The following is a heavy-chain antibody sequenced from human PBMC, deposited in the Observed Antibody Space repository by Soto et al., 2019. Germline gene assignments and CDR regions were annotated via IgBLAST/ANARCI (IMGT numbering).Heavy chain of an antibody. D-gene: IGHD1-26*01. J-gene: IGHJ4*02. CDR1: GFSLSTSRVG. Sequence: QITLKESGPTLVKPTQTLTLTCTFSGFSLSTSRVGVGWIRQPPGKALEWLAVIYWDDAKTYRPSLKSRLTITKDTSKNQLALTMTNMDPVDTATSYCAHAYGGRSLYWGQGTLVTVSS. CDR3: AHAYGGRSLY. CDR2: IYWDDAK. V-gene: IGHV2-5*02.